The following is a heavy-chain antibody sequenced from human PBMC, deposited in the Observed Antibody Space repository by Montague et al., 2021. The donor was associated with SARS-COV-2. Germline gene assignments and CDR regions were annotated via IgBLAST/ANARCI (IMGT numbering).Heavy chain of an antibody. D-gene: IGHD5-18*01. J-gene: IGHJ4*02. Sequence: SETLSLTCSISGGSMSTYYWNWIRQPPGRGLEWIGYMSATGSSNYNSSLKSRVTISLDASQNQVSLRLTSVTAADTAVYYCSREGGYNYGYVSWGQGTLVTVSS. CDR2: MSATGSS. CDR1: GGSMSTYY. CDR3: SREGGYNYGYVS. V-gene: IGHV4-59*01.